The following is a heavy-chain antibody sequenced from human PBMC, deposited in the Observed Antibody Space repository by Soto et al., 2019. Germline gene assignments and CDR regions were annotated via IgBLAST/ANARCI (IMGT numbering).Heavy chain of an antibody. V-gene: IGHV4-31*03. CDR3: ARDRLMATAGTARHYFGLDV. Sequence: LSLTCTVSGGSIRSGGYYWSWVRQNPRRGLEWIGNIYYSGNTYYNPSLKSRLTISVDTSKNQLSLNLSSVTAADTAVYYCARDRLMATAGTARHYFGLDVWGQGTTVTV. D-gene: IGHD5-18*01. CDR1: GGSIRSGGYY. CDR2: IYYSGNT. J-gene: IGHJ6*02.